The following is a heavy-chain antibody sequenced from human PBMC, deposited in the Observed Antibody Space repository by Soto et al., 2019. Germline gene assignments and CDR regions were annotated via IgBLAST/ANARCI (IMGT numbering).Heavy chain of an antibody. J-gene: IGHJ5*02. CDR3: ARGNGGSYDWFDP. CDR1: GYTFTSYD. V-gene: IGHV1-8*01. D-gene: IGHD1-26*01. Sequence: ASVKVSCKASGYTFTSYDINWVRQATGQGLEWMGWMIPNSGNTGYAEKFQGRLTMTRNTSISTAYMELSSLRSEDTAVYYCARGNGGSYDWFDPWGQGTLVTVSS. CDR2: MIPNSGNT.